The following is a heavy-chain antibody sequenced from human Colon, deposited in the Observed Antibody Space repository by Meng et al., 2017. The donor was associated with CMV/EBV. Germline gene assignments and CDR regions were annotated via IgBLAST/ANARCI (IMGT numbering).Heavy chain of an antibody. CDR3: ARDVESSGYWNWFDP. J-gene: IGHJ5*02. CDR2: IKQDGNEK. Sequence: GESLSISCAASGFTFSRYWMSWVRQAPGKGLEWVANIKQDGNEKYYVDSVSGRFTISRDNAKNSLYLEMNSLRAEDTAVYYCARDVESSGYWNWFDPWGQGTLVTVSS. V-gene: IGHV3-7*01. D-gene: IGHD3-22*01. CDR1: GFTFSRYW.